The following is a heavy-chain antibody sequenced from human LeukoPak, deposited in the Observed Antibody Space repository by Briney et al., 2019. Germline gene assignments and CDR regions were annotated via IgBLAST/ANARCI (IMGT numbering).Heavy chain of an antibody. CDR1: GFTFSNAW. V-gene: IGHV3-15*01. CDR2: IKSKTDGGTT. D-gene: IGHD3-3*01. Sequence: GGSLRLSCAASGFTFSNAWMSWVPQAPGKGLEWVGRIKSKTDGGTTDYAAPVKGRFTISRDDSKNTLYLQMNSLKTADTAVYYCTTLTAPQYYVFWSGYHRGPFDYWGQGTLVTVSS. J-gene: IGHJ4*02. CDR3: TTLTAPQYYVFWSGYHRGPFDY.